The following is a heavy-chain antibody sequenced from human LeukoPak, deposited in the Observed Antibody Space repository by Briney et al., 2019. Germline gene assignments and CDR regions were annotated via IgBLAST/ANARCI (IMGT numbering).Heavy chain of an antibody. CDR2: IFYSGSI. CDR1: GYSISSGYY. D-gene: IGHD2-15*01. Sequence: WEPLSLTCTVSGYSISSGYYWGWIRQPPGKELEWIGTIFYSGSIYSNPSLKGRVTVSVDTSNNQLSLKLSPVTAADTAVYYCATSRGGMVVATDNAFDIWGQGTMVTVSS. V-gene: IGHV4-38-2*02. CDR3: ATSRGGMVVATDNAFDI. J-gene: IGHJ3*02.